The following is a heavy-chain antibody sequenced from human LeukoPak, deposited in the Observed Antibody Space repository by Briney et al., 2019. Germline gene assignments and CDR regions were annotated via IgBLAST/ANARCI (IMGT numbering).Heavy chain of an antibody. V-gene: IGHV4-30-2*01. J-gene: IGHJ4*02. Sequence: PSETLSLTCIVSGGSISSGGYYWSWVRQPPGKGLEWIGYTYHSGSTYYNPSLKSRVTISEDRSKNQFSLKLSSVTAADTAVYYCARELDFWSGYAIGPFDYWGQGTLVTVSS. CDR3: ARELDFWSGYAIGPFDY. CDR1: GGSISSGGYY. CDR2: TYHSGST. D-gene: IGHD3-3*01.